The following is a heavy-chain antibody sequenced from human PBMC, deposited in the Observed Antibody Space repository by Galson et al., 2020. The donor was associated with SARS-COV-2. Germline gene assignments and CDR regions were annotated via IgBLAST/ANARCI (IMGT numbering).Heavy chain of an antibody. CDR1: GDSISSNHW. V-gene: IGHV4-4*02. Sequence: ASETLSLTCSVSGDSISSNHWWSWVRQSPGKGLEWIGEIDRGGQTNYNPSLKSQVTISLDVSKNQFSLRLRSPSAADTAEYYCARVAIREYSFGPGEEGWFDPWGPGTLVTVAS. J-gene: IGHJ5*02. CDR2: IDRGGQT. D-gene: IGHD5-12*01. CDR3: ARVAIREYSFGPGEEGWFDP.